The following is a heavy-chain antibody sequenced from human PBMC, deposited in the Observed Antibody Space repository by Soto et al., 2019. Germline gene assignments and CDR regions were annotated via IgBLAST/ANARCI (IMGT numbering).Heavy chain of an antibody. CDR2: INHTGGS. CDR3: AREVGYYSATRRNLYFDY. D-gene: IGHD2-2*01. Sequence: SETLSLTCAVSGGSFSGYYWSWVRQTPGKGLEWIGDINHTGGSNYNPSLKSRVMISVDAAKTQFSLNVTSVTAADTAVYYCAREVGYYSATRRNLYFDYWGPGTLVTVSS. CDR1: GGSFSGYY. V-gene: IGHV4-34*01. J-gene: IGHJ4*02.